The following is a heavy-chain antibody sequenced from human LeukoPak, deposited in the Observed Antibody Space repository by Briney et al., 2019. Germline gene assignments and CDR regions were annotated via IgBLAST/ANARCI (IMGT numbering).Heavy chain of an antibody. V-gene: IGHV4-38-2*02. CDR2: IYHSGST. D-gene: IGHD6-19*01. CDR1: GYSISSGYY. CDR3: ARDPGIAVAGTGWFDP. J-gene: IGHJ5*02. Sequence: SETLSLTCTVSGYSISSGYYWGWIRQPPGKGLEWIGSIYHSGSTYYNPSLKSRVTISVDTSKNQFSLKLSSVTAADTAVYYCARDPGIAVAGTGWFDPWGQGTLVTVSS.